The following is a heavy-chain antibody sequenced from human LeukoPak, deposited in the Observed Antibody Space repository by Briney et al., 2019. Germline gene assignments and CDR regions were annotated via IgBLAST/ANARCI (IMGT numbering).Heavy chain of an antibody. D-gene: IGHD3-10*01. V-gene: IGHV3-48*01. Sequence: GGSLRLSCAASGFAFDGYGMDWVRQAPGKGLEWVSHISSSSSTKYYAESVKGRFTISRDNAKNSLNLQMNSLRAEDTAVYYCARWDASGTYSYDYWGQGTLVTVSS. CDR1: GFAFDGYG. CDR2: ISSSSSTK. J-gene: IGHJ4*02. CDR3: ARWDASGTYSYDY.